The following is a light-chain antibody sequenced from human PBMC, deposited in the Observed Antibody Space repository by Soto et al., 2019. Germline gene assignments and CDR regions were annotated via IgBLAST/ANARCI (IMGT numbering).Light chain of an antibody. CDR1: SSNIGDNY. CDR3: GTWGRSLSVWL. CDR2: DDD. V-gene: IGLV1-51*01. J-gene: IGLJ3*02. Sequence: QSVLTQPPSVSAAPGQTVTISCSGSSSNIGDNYVSWYQQLPGTAPKLLIYDDDERPSGVPDRFSGSKSGTSATLGITGLQTGDEADYYCGTWGRSLSVWLFGGGTKLTVL.